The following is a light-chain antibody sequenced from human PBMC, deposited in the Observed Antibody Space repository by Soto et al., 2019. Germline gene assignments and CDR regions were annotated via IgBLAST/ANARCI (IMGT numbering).Light chain of an antibody. Sequence: EIVLTQSPGTLSLSPGERATLSGRASQSVSSSYLAWYQQKPGQAPRLLIYDASSRATGIPDRFSGSGSGTDFTLTISRLEPEDFAVYYCQQYGSSPGTFGQGTKVEVK. J-gene: IGKJ1*01. CDR1: QSVSSSY. V-gene: IGKV3-20*01. CDR2: DAS. CDR3: QQYGSSPGT.